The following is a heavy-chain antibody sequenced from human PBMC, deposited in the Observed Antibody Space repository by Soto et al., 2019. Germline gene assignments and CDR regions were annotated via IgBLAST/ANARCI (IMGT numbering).Heavy chain of an antibody. Sequence: QVQMVQSGAEVKKPGSSVKVSCKASGGTFSSYTISWVRQAPGQVLEWMGRIIPILGIANYAQKFQGRFTITPDKSTSTAYMELSSLRSENTAVYYCARGIAVAATFDYCGQVTLLTVSS. CDR2: IIPILGIA. J-gene: IGHJ4*02. CDR1: GGTFSSYT. CDR3: ARGIAVAATFDY. D-gene: IGHD6-19*01. V-gene: IGHV1-69*02.